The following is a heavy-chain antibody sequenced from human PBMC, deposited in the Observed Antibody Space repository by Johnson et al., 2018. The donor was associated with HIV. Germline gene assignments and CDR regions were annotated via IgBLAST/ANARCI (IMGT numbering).Heavy chain of an antibody. Sequence: VQLVESGGGLIQPGGSLRLSCAASGFTVSRNYMSWVRQAPGKGLEWVSVINSDGSTYYADSVKGGFTITRDNSKNTPYLQMNGLRAEDTAVYYCAKDQGDSGSYLVGAFDIWGQGTMVTVSS. CDR1: GFTVSRNY. J-gene: IGHJ3*02. V-gene: IGHV3-53*01. CDR2: INSDGST. D-gene: IGHD1-26*01. CDR3: AKDQGDSGSYLVGAFDI.